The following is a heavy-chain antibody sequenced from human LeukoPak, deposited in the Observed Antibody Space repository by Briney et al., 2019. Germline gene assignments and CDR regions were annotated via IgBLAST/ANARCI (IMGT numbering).Heavy chain of an antibody. D-gene: IGHD6-13*01. J-gene: IGHJ4*02. Sequence: ASVKVSCKASGGTFSSYAISWVRQAPGQGLEWMGGIIPIFGTANYAQKFQGRVTITTDESTSTAYMELSSLRSEDTAVYYCARGVATAGTSFDYWGQGTLVTVSS. CDR2: IIPIFGTA. CDR3: ARGVATAGTSFDY. CDR1: GGTFSSYA. V-gene: IGHV1-69*05.